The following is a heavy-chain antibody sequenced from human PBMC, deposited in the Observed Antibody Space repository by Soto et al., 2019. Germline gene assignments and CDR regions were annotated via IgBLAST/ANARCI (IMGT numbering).Heavy chain of an antibody. J-gene: IGHJ5*02. Sequence: ASVKVSCKXSGYTFTSYGISWVRQAPGQGLEWMGWISAYNGNTNYAQKLQGRVTMTTDTSTSTAYMELRSLRSDDTAVYYCARRVCSTSCYNNWFDPWGQGTLVTVSS. CDR2: ISAYNGNT. D-gene: IGHD2-2*02. CDR3: ARRVCSTSCYNNWFDP. V-gene: IGHV1-18*04. CDR1: GYTFTSYG.